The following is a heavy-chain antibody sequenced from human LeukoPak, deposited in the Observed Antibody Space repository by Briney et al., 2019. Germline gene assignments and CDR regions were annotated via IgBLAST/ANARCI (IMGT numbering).Heavy chain of an antibody. D-gene: IGHD3-10*01. CDR2: IKQDGSEK. V-gene: IGHV3-7*03. J-gene: IGHJ4*02. Sequence: PGGSLRLSCAASGFTFSSYWMSWVRQAPGKGLEWVANIKQDGSEKYYVDSVKGRFTISRDNAKNSLYLQMNSLKIEDTAVYYCTRPYYGSDQPGRWGQGTLVTVSS. CDR3: TRPYYGSDQPGR. CDR1: GFTFSSYW.